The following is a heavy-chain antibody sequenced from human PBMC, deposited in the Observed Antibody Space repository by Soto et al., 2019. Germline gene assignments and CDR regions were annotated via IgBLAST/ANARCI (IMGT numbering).Heavy chain of an antibody. D-gene: IGHD3-22*01. Sequence: SVKVSCKASGGTFSSYAISWVRQAPGQGLEWMGGIIPIFGTANYAQKFQGRVTITADESTSTAYMELSSLKSEDTAVYYCARGVEDFGSSGYYFDYWGQGTLVTVSS. CDR2: IIPIFGTA. J-gene: IGHJ4*02. CDR1: GGTFSSYA. CDR3: ARGVEDFGSSGYYFDY. V-gene: IGHV1-69*13.